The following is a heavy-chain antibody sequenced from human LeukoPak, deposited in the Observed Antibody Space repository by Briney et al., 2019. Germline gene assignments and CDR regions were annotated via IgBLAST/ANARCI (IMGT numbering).Heavy chain of an antibody. J-gene: IGHJ4*02. CDR2: ISSSSYI. Sequence: GGSLRLSCAVSGFTFSNYSMNWVRQAPGKGLEWVSLISSSSYIYYADSVKGRFTISRDNAKNSLYLQMNSLRAEDTAVYYCARDRGSYPVGFWGQGTLVTVSS. CDR3: ARDRGSYPVGF. CDR1: GFTFSNYS. V-gene: IGHV3-21*01. D-gene: IGHD3-16*02.